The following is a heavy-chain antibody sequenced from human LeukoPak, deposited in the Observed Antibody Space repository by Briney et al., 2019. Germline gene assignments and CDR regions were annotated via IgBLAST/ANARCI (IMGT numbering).Heavy chain of an antibody. D-gene: IGHD6-13*01. CDR3: ARTGYSSSWYYFDY. Sequence: GGSLRLSCAASGFTFDDYGMSWVRQAPGKGLEWVSGINWNGGSTGYADSVKGRLTISRDNAKNSLYLQMNSLRAEDTALYYCARTGYSSSWYYFDYWGQGTLVTVSS. CDR1: GFTFDDYG. V-gene: IGHV3-20*04. J-gene: IGHJ4*02. CDR2: INWNGGST.